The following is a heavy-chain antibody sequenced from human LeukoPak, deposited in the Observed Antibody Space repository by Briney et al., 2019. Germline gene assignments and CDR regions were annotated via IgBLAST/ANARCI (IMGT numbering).Heavy chain of an antibody. CDR1: GYTFTSYG. D-gene: IGHD3-10*01. Sequence: ASVKVSCKASGYTFTSYGISWVRQAPGQGLEWMGWISAYNGNTNYAQKLQGRVTMTTDTSTSTAYMELRSLRSDDTAVYYCARSAYCFCSGSLQGDYWRQGTLVNVFS. CDR3: ARSAYCFCSGSLQGDY. J-gene: IGHJ4*02. CDR2: ISAYNGNT. V-gene: IGHV1-18*01.